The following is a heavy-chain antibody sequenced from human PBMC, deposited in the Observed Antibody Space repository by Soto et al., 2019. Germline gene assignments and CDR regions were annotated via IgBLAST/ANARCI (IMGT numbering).Heavy chain of an antibody. D-gene: IGHD6-19*01. CDR3: VRGGTSGWF. CDR1: GITFSSYW. Sequence: DVQLVQSGGGLVQPGGSLRLSCAASGITFSSYWMHWVRQTPGKGLLWVSVISTDGSTATYADSVKGRFTTSRDNAKNTLYLQMNSLRDEDTAVYYCVRGGTSGWFWGQGTLVTVSS. CDR2: ISTDGSTA. J-gene: IGHJ4*02. V-gene: IGHV3-74*01.